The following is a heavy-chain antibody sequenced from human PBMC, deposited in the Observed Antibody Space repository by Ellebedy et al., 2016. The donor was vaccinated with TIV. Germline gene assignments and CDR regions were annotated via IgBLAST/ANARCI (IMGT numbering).Heavy chain of an antibody. CDR2: INHSGST. J-gene: IGHJ6*02. V-gene: IGHV4-34*01. Sequence: SETLSLTCTVYGGSFSGYYWSWIRQPPGKGLEWIGEINHSGSTNYNPSLKSRVTISVDTSKNQFSLKLSSVTAADTAVYYCARKGYNNKARYYGMDVWGQGTTVTVSS. CDR1: GGSFSGYY. D-gene: IGHD5-24*01. CDR3: ARKGYNNKARYYGMDV.